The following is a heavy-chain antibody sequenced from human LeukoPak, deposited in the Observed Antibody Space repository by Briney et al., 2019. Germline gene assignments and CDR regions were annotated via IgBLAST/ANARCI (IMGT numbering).Heavy chain of an antibody. CDR3: ARDRLIVVRLFDY. J-gene: IGHJ4*02. CDR2: ISSSSSYI. D-gene: IGHD3-22*01. CDR1: GFTFSNYS. V-gene: IGHV3-21*01. Sequence: PGGSLRLSCAASGFTFSNYSMNWGRQAPGKGLEWVSSISSSSSYIYYADSVKGRFTISRDNAKNSLYLQMNSLRAEDTAVYYCARDRLIVVRLFDYWGQGTLVTVSS.